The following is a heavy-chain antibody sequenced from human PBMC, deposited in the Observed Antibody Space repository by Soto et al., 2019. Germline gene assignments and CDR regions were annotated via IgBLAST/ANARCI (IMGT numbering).Heavy chain of an antibody. Sequence: EVQLVESGGGLVKPGGSLRLSCAASGFTFSSYSMNWVRQAPGKGLEWVSSITSSTGYIDYADSVKGGFTISRDNAKNSLYLQMNSLRAEDTAVYYCARMRGSYDFDYWGQGTLVTVSS. D-gene: IGHD1-26*01. CDR3: ARMRGSYDFDY. J-gene: IGHJ4*02. V-gene: IGHV3-21*01. CDR2: ITSSTGYI. CDR1: GFTFSSYS.